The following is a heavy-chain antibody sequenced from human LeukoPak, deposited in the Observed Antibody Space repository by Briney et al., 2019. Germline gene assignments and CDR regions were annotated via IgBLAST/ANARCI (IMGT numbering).Heavy chain of an antibody. D-gene: IGHD3-22*01. Sequence: GSLRLSCAASGFTFSSYWMSWIRQPPGKGLEWIGYIYYSGSTNYNPSLKSRVTISVDTSKNQFSLKLSSVTAADTAVYYCARSHYYDSSGYSSWGQGTLVTVSS. CDR2: IYYSGST. CDR3: ARSHYYDSSGYSS. V-gene: IGHV4-59*01. J-gene: IGHJ5*02. CDR1: GFTFSSYW.